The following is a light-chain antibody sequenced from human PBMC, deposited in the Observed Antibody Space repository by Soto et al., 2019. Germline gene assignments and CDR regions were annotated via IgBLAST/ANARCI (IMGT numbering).Light chain of an antibody. J-gene: IGLJ2*01. CDR3: QAWDASSDVV. CDR2: QDS. CDR1: KMGDRY. Sequence: SYEPTQPPSVSVSPAQTATITCSADKMGDRYTSWYQQQPGQSPVLVIHQDSKRPPGIPERFSGSNSGNTATLTISGTLAMDEADYYCQAWDASSDVVFGGGTKLTVL. V-gene: IGLV3-1*01.